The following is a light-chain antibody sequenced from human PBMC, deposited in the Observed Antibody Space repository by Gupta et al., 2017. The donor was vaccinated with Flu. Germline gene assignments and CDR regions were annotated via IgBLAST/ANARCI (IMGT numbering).Light chain of an antibody. CDR1: AVTRFD. CDR2: KDS. Sequence: QPPPASVSPGQTTRIDCSGHAVTRFDTFWYQSKPGHAPRLVICKDSVRPSGVPQRFSGSRPGRKVILTITGVQAEDEADYYCQSVNISRRHVVFGGGTRLTVL. CDR3: QSVNISRRHVV. V-gene: IGLV3-25*02. J-gene: IGLJ2*01.